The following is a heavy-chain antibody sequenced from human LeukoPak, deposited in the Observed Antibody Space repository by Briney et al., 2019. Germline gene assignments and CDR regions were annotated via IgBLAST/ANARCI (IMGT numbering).Heavy chain of an antibody. CDR2: FDPEDGET. CDR1: GYTLTGLS. J-gene: IGHJ4*02. CDR3: ATPGEWLHYRAFDY. Sequence: ASVKVSCKVSGYTLTGLSMHWVRQAPGKGLEWMGGFDPEDGETIYAQKFQGRVTMTEDTSTDTAYMELSSLRSEDTAVYYCATPGEWLHYRAFDYWGQGTLVTVSS. V-gene: IGHV1-24*01. D-gene: IGHD5-12*01.